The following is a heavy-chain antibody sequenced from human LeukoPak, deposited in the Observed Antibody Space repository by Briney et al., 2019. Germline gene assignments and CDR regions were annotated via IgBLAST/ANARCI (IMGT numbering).Heavy chain of an antibody. V-gene: IGHV4-59*11. CDR1: GVSISSHY. Sequence: SETLSLTCTVSGVSISSHYWSWIRQSPGKGLEWTGNIYYTGSTNYNPSLKSRVAISIDTSKNQFSLTLNSVTAADAAVYYCASAGNPHYFDFWGQGPLVTVSS. CDR3: ASAGNPHYFDF. CDR2: IYYTGST. J-gene: IGHJ4*02.